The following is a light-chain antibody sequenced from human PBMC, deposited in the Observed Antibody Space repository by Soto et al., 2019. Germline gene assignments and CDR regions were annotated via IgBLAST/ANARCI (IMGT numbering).Light chain of an antibody. CDR1: IGDVADYKY. Sequence: QSALTQPASVSGSPGQSITISCTGNIGDVADYKYVSWYQQHPGTAPKLIIYDVSNRPSGVSNRFSGSKSGSTASLTISGLRAEDEAEYSCRAYTASSTLYVFGTGTKLTVL. CDR3: RAYTASSTLYV. CDR2: DVS. J-gene: IGLJ1*01. V-gene: IGLV2-14*03.